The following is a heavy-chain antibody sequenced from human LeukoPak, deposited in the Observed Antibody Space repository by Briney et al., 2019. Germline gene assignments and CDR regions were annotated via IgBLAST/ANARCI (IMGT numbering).Heavy chain of an antibody. CDR3: ARPPRPYDSSGYYSY. CDR2: ISWNSGSI. CDR1: GFTFDDYA. D-gene: IGHD3-22*01. Sequence: GGSLRLSCAASGFTFDDYAMHWVRQAPGKGLEWVSGISWNSGSIGYADSVKGRFTISRDNAKNSLYLQMNSLRAEGTAVYYCARPPRPYDSSGYYSYWGQGTLVTVSS. J-gene: IGHJ4*02. V-gene: IGHV3-9*01.